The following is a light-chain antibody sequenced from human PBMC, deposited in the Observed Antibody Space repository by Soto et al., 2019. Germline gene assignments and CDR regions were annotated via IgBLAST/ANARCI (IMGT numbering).Light chain of an antibody. CDR3: QQYGSSGT. J-gene: IGKJ1*01. CDR2: GAS. V-gene: IGKV3-15*01. CDR1: QSVSSN. Sequence: EIVMTQSPVTLSVSPGERATLSCRASQSVSSNLAWYQQRPGQPPRLLISGASTRATGVSARFSGSGSGTDFTLTISRLEPEDFAVYYCQQYGSSGTFGQGTKVDIK.